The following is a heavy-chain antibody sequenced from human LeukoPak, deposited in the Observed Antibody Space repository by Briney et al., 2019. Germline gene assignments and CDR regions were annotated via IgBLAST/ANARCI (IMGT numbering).Heavy chain of an antibody. V-gene: IGHV3-23*01. Sequence: GGSLRLSCAASGFTFSSYSMNWVRQAPGKGLEWVSAISGSGGSTYYADSVKGRFTISRDNSKNTLYLQMNSLRAEDTAVYYCAKDLPTVVVPAAKVRFLGVGAFDTWGQGTMVTVSS. D-gene: IGHD2-2*01. CDR1: GFTFSSYS. J-gene: IGHJ3*02. CDR3: AKDLPTVVVPAAKVRFLGVGAFDT. CDR2: ISGSGGST.